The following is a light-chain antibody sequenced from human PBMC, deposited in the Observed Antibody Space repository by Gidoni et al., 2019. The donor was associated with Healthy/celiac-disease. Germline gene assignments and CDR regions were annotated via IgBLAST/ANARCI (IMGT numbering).Light chain of an antibody. CDR1: NIGSKS. Sequence: SSVLPQPPSVSMAPGTTARITCGGNNIGSKSVHWYQQKPGQAPVLVVYDDSDRPSGIPERFSGSNSGNTATLTISRVEAGDEADYYCQVWDSSSDLYYVFGTGTKVTVL. CDR3: QVWDSSSDLYYV. V-gene: IGLV3-21*03. CDR2: DDS. J-gene: IGLJ1*01.